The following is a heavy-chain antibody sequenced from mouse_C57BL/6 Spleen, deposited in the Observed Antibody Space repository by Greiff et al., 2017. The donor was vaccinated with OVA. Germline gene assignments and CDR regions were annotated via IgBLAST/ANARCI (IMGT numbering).Heavy chain of an antibody. CDR2: INPGSGGT. J-gene: IGHJ3*01. CDR1: GYAFTNYL. D-gene: IGHD2-2*01. V-gene: IGHV1-54*01. CDR3: ARYGYGFFAY. Sequence: QVQLKQSGAELVRPGTSVKVSCKASGYAFTNYLIEWVKQRPGQGLEWIGVINPGSGGTNYKEKFKGKATLTADKSSSTAYMQLSSLTSEDSAVYFCARYGYGFFAYWGQGTLVTVSA.